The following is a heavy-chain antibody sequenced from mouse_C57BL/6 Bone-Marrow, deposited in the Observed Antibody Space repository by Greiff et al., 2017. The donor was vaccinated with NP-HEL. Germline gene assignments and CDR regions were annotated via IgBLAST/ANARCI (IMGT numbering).Heavy chain of an antibody. J-gene: IGHJ4*01. CDR3: ASLYYYGSSYRAMDY. CDR2: IDPSDSYT. D-gene: IGHD1-1*01. V-gene: IGHV1-50*01. Sequence: VQLQQPGAELVKPGASVKLSCKASGYTFTSYWMQWVKQRPGQGLEWIGEIDPSDSYTNYNQKFKGKATLTVDTSSSTAYMQLSSLTSEDSAVYYCASLYYYGSSYRAMDYWGQGTSVTVSS. CDR1: GYTFTSYW.